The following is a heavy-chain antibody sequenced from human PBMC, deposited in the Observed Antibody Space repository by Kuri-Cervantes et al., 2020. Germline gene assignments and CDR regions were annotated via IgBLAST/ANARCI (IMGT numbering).Heavy chain of an antibody. CDR2: ISSSSSTI. J-gene: IGHJ3*02. CDR3: ATGDRHAFNI. Sequence: GGSLRLSCAASGFTFSSYSMNWVRRAPGKGLEWVSYISSSSSTIYYADSVKGRFTISRDNAKNTLYLRMDSLRAEDTAVYYCATGDRHAFNIWGQGTMVTVSS. D-gene: IGHD7-27*01. CDR1: GFTFSSYS. V-gene: IGHV3-48*04.